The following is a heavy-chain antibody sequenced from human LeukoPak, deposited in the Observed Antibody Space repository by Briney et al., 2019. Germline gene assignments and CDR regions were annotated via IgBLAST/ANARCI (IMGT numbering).Heavy chain of an antibody. CDR1: GFTFDDYA. D-gene: IGHD1-26*01. J-gene: IGHJ3*02. CDR3: AKDMGGSYIALDI. Sequence: PGRSLRLSCAASGFTFDDYAMHWVRQAPGKGLEWVSGISWNSGSIGYADSVKGRFTISRDNAKNSLYLQMNSLRAEDMALYYCAKDMGGSYIALDIWGQGTMVTVSS. V-gene: IGHV3-9*03. CDR2: ISWNSGSI.